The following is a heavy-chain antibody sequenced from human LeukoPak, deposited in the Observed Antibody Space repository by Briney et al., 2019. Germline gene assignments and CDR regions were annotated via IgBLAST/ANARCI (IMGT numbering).Heavy chain of an antibody. CDR3: ARDIPGVNVY. D-gene: IGHD3-10*01. V-gene: IGHV3-30*14. J-gene: IGHJ4*02. CDR2: ISYDGSNK. CDR1: GFTFSSYA. Sequence: PGGSLRLSCAASGFTFSSYAMHWVRQAPGKGLEWVAVISYDGSNKYYADSVKGRFTISRDNSKNTLYLQMNSLRAEDTAVYYCARDIPGVNVYWGQGTLVTVSS.